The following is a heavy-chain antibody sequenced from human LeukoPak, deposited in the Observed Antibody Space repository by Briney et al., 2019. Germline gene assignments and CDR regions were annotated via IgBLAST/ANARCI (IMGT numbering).Heavy chain of an antibody. D-gene: IGHD3-16*01. CDR2: ISSSSSTI. J-gene: IGHJ3*02. CDR3: ARALYPASNDAFDI. CDR1: GSTFSSYS. V-gene: IGHV3-48*01. Sequence: GGSLRLSCAASGSTFSSYSTNWVRQAPGKGLEWVSYISSSSSTIYYADSVKGRFTISRDNAKNSLYLQMNSLRAEDTAVYYCARALYPASNDAFDIWGQGTMVTVSS.